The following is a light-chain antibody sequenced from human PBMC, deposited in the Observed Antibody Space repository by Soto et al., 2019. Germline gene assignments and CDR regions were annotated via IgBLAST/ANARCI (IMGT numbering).Light chain of an antibody. V-gene: IGKV3-15*01. CDR3: QQYNNWPLT. CDR1: QSVNSN. CDR2: AAS. J-gene: IGKJ4*01. Sequence: EIVMTQSPATLSVSPGERATLSCRASQSVNSNLAWYQQKPGQAPRLLIYAASTRATDIPAGFSGSGSRTEFTLTISSLQSEDFAVYYCQQYNNWPLTFGGGTKVEIK.